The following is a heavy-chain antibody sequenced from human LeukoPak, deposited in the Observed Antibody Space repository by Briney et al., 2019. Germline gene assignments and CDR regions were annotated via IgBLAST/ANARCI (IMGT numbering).Heavy chain of an antibody. D-gene: IGHD2-2*01. J-gene: IGHJ6*03. CDR1: GGSINSPYHY. CDR2: ISHSGST. V-gene: IGHV4-39*07. CDR3: ARDQIVVVPAAKGPVEHMDV. Sequence: SETLSLTCTVSGGSINSPYHYWSWIRQPPGKGLEWIGEISHSGSTNYNPSLKSRVTISVDTSKNQFSLKLSSVTAADTAVYYCARDQIVVVPAAKGPVEHMDVWGKGTTVTVSS.